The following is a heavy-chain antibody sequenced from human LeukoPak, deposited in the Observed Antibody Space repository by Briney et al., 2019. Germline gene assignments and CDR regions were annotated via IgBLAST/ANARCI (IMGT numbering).Heavy chain of an antibody. CDR1: GFTFDDYG. J-gene: IGHJ4*02. CDR3: AWHYYGSGSFSSPFDY. D-gene: IGHD3-10*01. Sequence: GGSLRLSCAASGFTFDDYGMSWVRQAPGKGLEWVSGINWNGGSTGYADSVKGRLTISRDNAKNSLYLQMNSLRAEDTALYHCAWHYYGSGSFSSPFDYWGQGTLVTVSS. CDR2: INWNGGST. V-gene: IGHV3-20*01.